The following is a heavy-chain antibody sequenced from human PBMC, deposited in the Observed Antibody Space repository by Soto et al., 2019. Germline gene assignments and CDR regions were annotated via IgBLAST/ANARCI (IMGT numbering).Heavy chain of an antibody. CDR3: ARDPMDY. Sequence: QVQLVESGGGVVQPGRSLRLSCAASGFTFSSYGMHWVRQARGKGLAWVAVIWYDGSNNSYADSVKGRFTISRDNSKNTLYLQMNSLRAEGTAVYYCARDPMDYWGQGTLVTVSS. CDR1: GFTFSSYG. CDR2: IWYDGSNN. J-gene: IGHJ4*02. V-gene: IGHV3-33*01.